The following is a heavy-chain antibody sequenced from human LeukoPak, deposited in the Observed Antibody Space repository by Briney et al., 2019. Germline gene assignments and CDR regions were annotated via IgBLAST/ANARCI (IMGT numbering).Heavy chain of an antibody. CDR2: IIPMINTP. J-gene: IGHJ4*02. D-gene: IGHD4-17*01. Sequence: SVKVSCKASGGTFRSYAITWVRQAPGKGLEWMGGIIPMINTPKYAQKFQGRVSITADESTSTGYMEVSSLRSEDTAVYYCAIFQGKYGDNENDYWGQGTLVTVSS. CDR1: GGTFRSYA. V-gene: IGHV1-69*01. CDR3: AIFQGKYGDNENDY.